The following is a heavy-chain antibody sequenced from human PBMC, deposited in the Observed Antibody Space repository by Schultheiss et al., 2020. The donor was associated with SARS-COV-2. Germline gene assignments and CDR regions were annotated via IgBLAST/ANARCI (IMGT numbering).Heavy chain of an antibody. Sequence: GESLKISCKASGYTFTGYYMHWVRQAPGQGLEWMGWINPNSGGTNYAQKFQGRVTMTRDTSISTAYMELSRLRSDDTAVYYCARDIRLPAPNWFDPWGQGTLVTVSS. D-gene: IGHD3-3*02. CDR2: INPNSGGT. CDR3: ARDIRLPAPNWFDP. V-gene: IGHV1-2*02. CDR1: GYTFTGYY. J-gene: IGHJ5*02.